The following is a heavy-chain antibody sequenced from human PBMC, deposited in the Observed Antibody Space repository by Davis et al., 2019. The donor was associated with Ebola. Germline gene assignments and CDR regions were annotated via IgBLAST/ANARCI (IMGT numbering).Heavy chain of an antibody. J-gene: IGHJ6*04. V-gene: IGHV4-39*07. CDR2: IYYSGST. D-gene: IGHD2-2*01. Sequence: MPSETLSLTCTVSGGSISSSIYYWGWIRQPPGKGLEWIGGIYYSGSTYYNPSLKSRVTISVDTSKNQFSLSLRSVTAADTAVYHCARRAGFQHYYGMDVWGKGTTVTVSS. CDR3: ARRAGFQHYYGMDV. CDR1: GGSISSSIYY.